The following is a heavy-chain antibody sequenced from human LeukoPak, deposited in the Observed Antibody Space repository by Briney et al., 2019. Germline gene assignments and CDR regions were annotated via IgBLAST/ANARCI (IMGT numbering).Heavy chain of an antibody. CDR3: ARDHMVARNFDY. J-gene: IGHJ4*02. CDR1: GFTFSSYA. CDR2: ISYDGSNK. Sequence: GGSLRLSCAASGFTFSSYAMHWVRQAPGKGLEWVAVISYDGSNKYYADSVKGRFTISRDNAKNSLYLQMNSLRAEDTAVYYCARDHMVARNFDYWGQGTLVTVSS. D-gene: IGHD5-12*01. V-gene: IGHV3-30-3*01.